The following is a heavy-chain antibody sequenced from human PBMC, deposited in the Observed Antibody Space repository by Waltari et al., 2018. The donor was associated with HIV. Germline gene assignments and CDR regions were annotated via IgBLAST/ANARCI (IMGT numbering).Heavy chain of an antibody. CDR1: GFSLSTRGVG. D-gene: IGHD2-2*01. CDR2: IYWDDDN. CDR3: AHRIWRGYCSSTACYDAFDI. J-gene: IGHJ3*02. V-gene: IGHV2-5*02. Sequence: QITLKESGPTLVNPTENLTLTCTYSGFSLSTRGVGVGWIRQHPGIALEWLALIYWDDDNRYSPSLKSRLTITKDTSKNQVVLTMTDMDPVDTATYYCAHRIWRGYCSSTACYDAFDIWGQGTMVTVSS.